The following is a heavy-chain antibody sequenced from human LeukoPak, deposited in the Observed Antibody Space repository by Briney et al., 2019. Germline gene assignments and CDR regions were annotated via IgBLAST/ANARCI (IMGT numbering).Heavy chain of an antibody. CDR3: ATEEYYYGMAV. Sequence: GGSLRLSCAASGLDFRTHGMHWVRQAPGKGLEWVAVISYDGSSKYYADSVKGRFTISRDSPENTLYLQMNSLRAEDTAVYHCATEEYYYGMAVWGQGTTVTVSS. V-gene: IGHV3-30*03. CDR1: GLDFRTHG. CDR2: ISYDGSSK. J-gene: IGHJ6*02.